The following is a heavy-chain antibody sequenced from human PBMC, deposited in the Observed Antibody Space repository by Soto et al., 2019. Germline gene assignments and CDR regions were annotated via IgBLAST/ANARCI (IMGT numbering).Heavy chain of an antibody. CDR3: VRHAYYDSWTSRLSY. CDR1: GYSFTNYW. D-gene: IGHD3-10*01. V-gene: IGHV5-10-1*01. J-gene: IGHJ4*02. Sequence: GESLKISCKGSGYSFTNYWISWVRQMPGKGLEWMGKIDPSDSYTNYSPSFQGHVTISADKSMSTAHLQWSGLKASDTAMYYCVRHAYYDSWTSRLSYWGQGTLVTVSS. CDR2: IDPSDSYT.